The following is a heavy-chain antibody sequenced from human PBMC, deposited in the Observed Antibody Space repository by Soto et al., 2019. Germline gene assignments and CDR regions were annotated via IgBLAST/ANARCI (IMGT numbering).Heavy chain of an antibody. J-gene: IGHJ5*02. CDR3: ARYSGYDSGWFDP. Sequence: GSLRLSCAASGFTFSSYAISWVRQAPGKGLEWVSAISGSGGSTYYADSVKGRFTISRDNSKNTLYLQMNSLRAEDTAVYYCARYSGYDSGWFDPWGQGTLVTVYS. V-gene: IGHV3-23*01. D-gene: IGHD5-12*01. CDR1: GFTFSSYA. CDR2: ISGSGGST.